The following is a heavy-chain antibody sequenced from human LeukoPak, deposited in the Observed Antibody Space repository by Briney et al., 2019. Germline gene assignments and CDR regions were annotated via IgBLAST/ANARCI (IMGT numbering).Heavy chain of an antibody. J-gene: IGHJ4*02. CDR2: ISWDGGGT. CDR3: AKGSTSSYLIDY. Sequence: PGGSLRLSCAASGFTFDDYTMHWVRQAPGKGLEWVSLISWDGGGTYYADSVKGRFTISRDNSKNSLYLQMNSLRTEDTALYYCAKGSTSSYLIDYWGQGTLVTVSS. D-gene: IGHD2-2*01. V-gene: IGHV3-43*01. CDR1: GFTFDDYT.